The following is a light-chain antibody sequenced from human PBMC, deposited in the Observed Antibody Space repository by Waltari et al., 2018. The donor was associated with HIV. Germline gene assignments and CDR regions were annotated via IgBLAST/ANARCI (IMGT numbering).Light chain of an antibody. J-gene: IGKJ1*01. Sequence: DIVLTQSPGTLSLSPGVRATFSCRATQSVRSGSLAWYQQKPGQAPRLLIYGASSRATGIPNRFSGSGSGTDFTLTISRLEPEDFAVYYCQQYGDSPRTFGQGTKVEIK. CDR2: GAS. CDR1: QSVRSGS. V-gene: IGKV3-20*01. CDR3: QQYGDSPRT.